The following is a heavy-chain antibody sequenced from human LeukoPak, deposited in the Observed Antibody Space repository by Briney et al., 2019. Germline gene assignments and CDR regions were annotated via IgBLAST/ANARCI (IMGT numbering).Heavy chain of an antibody. CDR1: GGTFSSYA. Sequence: ASVKVSCKASGGTFSSYAISWVRQAPGQGLEWMGGIIPIFGTANCAQKFQGRVTITTDESTSTAYMELSSLRSEDTAVYYCAINPITIFGVVRFYYYYMDVWGKGTTVTVSS. J-gene: IGHJ6*03. D-gene: IGHD3-3*01. CDR3: AINPITIFGVVRFYYYYMDV. V-gene: IGHV1-69*05. CDR2: IIPIFGTA.